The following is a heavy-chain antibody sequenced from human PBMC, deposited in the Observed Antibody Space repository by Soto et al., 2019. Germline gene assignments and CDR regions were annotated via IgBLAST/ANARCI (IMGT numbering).Heavy chain of an antibody. D-gene: IGHD2-2*02. CDR1: GFTFSSYG. Sequence: GGSLRLSCEVSGFTFSSYGMNWVRQAPDKGLEWVSTIGRGGDTYYADSVKGRFTISRDNSKNTLFLQMNSLRAEDTALYFCAKDGTTAGIHYYATDVWGQGTTVTVSS. CDR3: AKDGTTAGIHYYATDV. V-gene: IGHV3-23*01. CDR2: IGRGGDT. J-gene: IGHJ6*02.